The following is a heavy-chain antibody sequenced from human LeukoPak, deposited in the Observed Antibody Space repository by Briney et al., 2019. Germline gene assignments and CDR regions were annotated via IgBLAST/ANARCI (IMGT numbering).Heavy chain of an antibody. D-gene: IGHD3-22*01. CDR3: ARVTTAVYYYDSSGYAPLDY. CDR2: INSDGSST. Sequence: GGSLRLSCAASGFTFSSYWMHWVRQAPGKGLVWVSRINSDGSSTSYADSVKGRFTISRDNAKNTLYLQMNSLRAEDTAVYYCARVTTAVYYYDSSGYAPLDYWGQGTLVTVSS. V-gene: IGHV3-74*01. CDR1: GFTFSSYW. J-gene: IGHJ4*02.